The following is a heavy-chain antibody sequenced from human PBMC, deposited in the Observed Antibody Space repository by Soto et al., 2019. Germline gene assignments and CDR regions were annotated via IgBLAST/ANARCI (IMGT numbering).Heavy chain of an antibody. CDR1: GYTFATYD. J-gene: IGHJ4*02. CDR3: ARRKERSGPYYLDY. D-gene: IGHD6-25*01. V-gene: IGHV1-8*01. CDR2: MNPNTGNT. Sequence: QVQLVQSGAEVKKPGASVKVSCKASGYTFATYDIAWVRQPTGQGLEWMGWMNPNTGNTGYAQALRGRVTMTRNTSITTAYMELSSLRSEDTAVYFCARRKERSGPYYLDYWGQGTLVTVSS.